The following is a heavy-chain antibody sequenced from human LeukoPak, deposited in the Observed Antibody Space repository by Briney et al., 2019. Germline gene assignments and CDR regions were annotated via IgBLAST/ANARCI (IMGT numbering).Heavy chain of an antibody. Sequence: SVKVSCKASGGTFSSYAISWVRQAPGQGLEWMGGIIPMFGTANYAQKLQGRVTITAEKSTSTAYMELSSLRSDDTAVYYCARSGRYGLKGWFDPWGQGTLVTVSS. CDR1: GGTFSSYA. J-gene: IGHJ5*02. V-gene: IGHV1-69*06. CDR2: IIPMFGTA. CDR3: ARSGRYGLKGWFDP. D-gene: IGHD3-3*01.